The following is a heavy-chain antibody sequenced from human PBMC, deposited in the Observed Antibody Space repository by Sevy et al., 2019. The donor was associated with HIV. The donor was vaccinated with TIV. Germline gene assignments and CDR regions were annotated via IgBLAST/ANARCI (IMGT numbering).Heavy chain of an antibody. J-gene: IGHJ4*02. V-gene: IGHV1-69*13. D-gene: IGHD6-19*01. Sequence: ASVKVSCKASGGTFSTYGISWGRQAPGQGPEWMGGIIPILGTVNYAQKIQGRVTITAVESTKTAYMELSSRRSEDTAVYYCARGGGNGWYYFDYWGQETLVTVSS. CDR3: ARGGGNGWYYFDY. CDR1: GGTFSTYG. CDR2: IIPILGTV.